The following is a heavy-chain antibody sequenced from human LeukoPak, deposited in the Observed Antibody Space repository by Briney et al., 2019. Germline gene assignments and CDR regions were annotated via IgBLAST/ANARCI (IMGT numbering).Heavy chain of an antibody. CDR1: GGSISSYY. Sequence: KPSETLSLACTVSGGSISSYYWSWIWQPPGKGLEWIGYIYYSGSTNYNPSHKSRVTISVDTSKNQFSLKLSSVTAADTAVYYCARVGVAGTFDIWGQGTMVTVSS. J-gene: IGHJ3*02. CDR2: IYYSGST. CDR3: ARVGVAGTFDI. V-gene: IGHV4-59*01. D-gene: IGHD2-15*01.